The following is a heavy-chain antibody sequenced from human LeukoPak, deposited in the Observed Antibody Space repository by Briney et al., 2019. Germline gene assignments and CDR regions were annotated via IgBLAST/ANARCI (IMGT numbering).Heavy chain of an antibody. V-gene: IGHV1-69*13. D-gene: IGHD2-2*02. CDR1: GGTFSSYA. CDR3: ARDDVVPAAIISQYAFDI. J-gene: IGHJ3*02. Sequence: SVKVSCKASGGTFSSYAISWVRQAPGQGLEWMGGVIPIFGTANYAQKFQGRVTITADESTSTAYMELSSLRSEDTAVYYCARDDVVPAAIISQYAFDIWGQGTMVTVSS. CDR2: VIPIFGTA.